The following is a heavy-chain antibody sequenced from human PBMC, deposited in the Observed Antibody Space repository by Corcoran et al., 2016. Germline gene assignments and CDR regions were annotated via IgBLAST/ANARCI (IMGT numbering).Heavy chain of an antibody. CDR1: GFTVSSNY. Sequence: EVQLVESGGGLIQPGGSLRLSCAASGFTVSSNYMSWVRQAPGKGLEWVSVMYSGGSTYYADSVKGRFTISRDNSKNTLYLQMNSLRAEDTAVYYCASEGYCSGGSCAFGFGIWGQGTMVTVSS. CDR2: MYSGGST. J-gene: IGHJ3*02. CDR3: ASEGYCSGGSCAFGFGI. D-gene: IGHD2-15*01. V-gene: IGHV3-53*01.